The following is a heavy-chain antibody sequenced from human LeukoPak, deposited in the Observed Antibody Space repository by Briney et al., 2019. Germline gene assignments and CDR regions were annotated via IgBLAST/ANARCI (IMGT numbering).Heavy chain of an antibody. Sequence: PSETLSLTCAVYGGSFSGYYWSWIRQPPGNGLRWFGEINQSGSANYNPSLKSPVTMSVDKSKNQFSLNPSFVTAADTAVYYCARGQPWIQLIGAFDIWGQGTMVTVSS. D-gene: IGHD5-18*01. J-gene: IGHJ3*02. V-gene: IGHV4-34*01. CDR3: ARGQPWIQLIGAFDI. CDR1: GGSFSGYY. CDR2: INQSGSA.